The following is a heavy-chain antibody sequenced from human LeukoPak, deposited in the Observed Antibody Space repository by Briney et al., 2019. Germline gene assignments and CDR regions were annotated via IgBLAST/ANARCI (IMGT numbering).Heavy chain of an antibody. CDR1: GFTFSSYS. CDR2: ISSSSSYI. J-gene: IGHJ5*02. CDR3: ARGNSGSYSQDWFDP. V-gene: IGHV3-21*04. D-gene: IGHD1-26*01. Sequence: MTGGSLRLSCAASGFTFSSYSMNWVRQAPGKGLEWVSSISSSSSYIYYADSVKGRFTISRDNAKNSLYLQMNSLRDDDMALYYCARGNSGSYSQDWFDPWGQGTLVTVSS.